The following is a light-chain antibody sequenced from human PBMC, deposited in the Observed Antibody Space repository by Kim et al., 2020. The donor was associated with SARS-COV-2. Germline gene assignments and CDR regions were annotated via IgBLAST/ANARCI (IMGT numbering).Light chain of an antibody. CDR1: QDISNY. V-gene: IGKV1-33*01. CDR3: QQYDNLPSVT. J-gene: IGKJ4*01. Sequence: SVGDRVTITCQASQDISNYLNWYQQKPGKAPKLLIYDASNLETGVPSRFSGSGPGTDFTFTISSLQPEDIATYYCQQYDNLPSVTFGGGTKVDIK. CDR2: DAS.